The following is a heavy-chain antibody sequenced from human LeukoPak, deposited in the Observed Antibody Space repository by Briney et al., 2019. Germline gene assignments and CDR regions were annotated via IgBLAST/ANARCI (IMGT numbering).Heavy chain of an antibody. Sequence: ASVKVSCKASGHTFTDYYMHWVQQAPGKGLEWMGRVDPEDGETIYAEKFQGRVTITADTSTDTAYMELSSLRSEDTAVYYCATGSMGYCSSTSCPSDYWGQGTLVTVSS. V-gene: IGHV1-69-2*01. CDR1: GHTFTDYY. CDR2: VDPEDGET. D-gene: IGHD2-2*01. CDR3: ATGSMGYCSSTSCPSDY. J-gene: IGHJ4*02.